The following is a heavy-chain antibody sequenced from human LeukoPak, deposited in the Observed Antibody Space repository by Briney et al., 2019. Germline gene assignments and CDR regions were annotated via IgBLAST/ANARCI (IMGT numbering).Heavy chain of an antibody. D-gene: IGHD6-13*01. J-gene: IGHJ4*02. CDR2: IYPGDSDT. Sequence: GESLKISCKGSGYSFTSYCIGWVRQMPGKGLEWMGIIYPGDSDTRYSPSFQGQVTISADKSISTAYLQWSSLKASDTAMYYCARAGGAIAAAGIPYAAFDYWGQGTLVTVSS. CDR3: ARAGGAIAAAGIPYAAFDY. CDR1: GYSFTSYC. V-gene: IGHV5-51*01.